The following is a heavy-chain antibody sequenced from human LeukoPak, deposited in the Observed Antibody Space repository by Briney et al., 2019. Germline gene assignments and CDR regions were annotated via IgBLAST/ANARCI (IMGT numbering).Heavy chain of an antibody. Sequence: NPSETLSLTRAVYGGSFSGYYWSWIRQPPGKGLEWIGEINHSGSTNYNPSLKSRVTISVDTSKNQFSLKLSSVTAADTAVYYCARVPLYDYVWGSYRHYAFDIWGQGAMVTVSS. J-gene: IGHJ3*02. V-gene: IGHV4-34*01. CDR2: INHSGST. CDR3: ARVPLYDYVWGSYRHYAFDI. D-gene: IGHD3-16*02. CDR1: GGSFSGYY.